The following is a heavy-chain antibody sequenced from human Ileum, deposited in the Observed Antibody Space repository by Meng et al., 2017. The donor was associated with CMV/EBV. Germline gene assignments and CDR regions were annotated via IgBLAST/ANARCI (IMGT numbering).Heavy chain of an antibody. CDR1: GYSFSTYY. Sequence: SCKASGYSFSTYYIIWVRQAPGQGLECMGWINPDTGDTNYAQMVQGRVTMTTDTSTNTAFMEPRSLRSDDTAVYYCATDLPAESFDYWGQGTLVTVSS. D-gene: IGHD3-10*01. V-gene: IGHV1-18*04. CDR3: ATDLPAESFDY. CDR2: INPDTGDT. J-gene: IGHJ4*02.